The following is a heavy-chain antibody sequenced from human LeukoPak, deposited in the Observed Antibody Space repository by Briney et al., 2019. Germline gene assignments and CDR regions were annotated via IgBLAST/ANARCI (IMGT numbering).Heavy chain of an antibody. D-gene: IGHD6-13*01. CDR2: IYSGGST. Sequence: PGGSLRLSCAASGFTVSGNYMSWVRQAPGKGLEWVSVIYSGGSTYYADSVKGRFTISRDNSKNTLYLQMNSLRAEDTAVYYCARSTIAAPYYYYYMDVWGKGTTVTVSS. J-gene: IGHJ6*03. CDR3: ARSTIAAPYYYYYMDV. CDR1: GFTVSGNY. V-gene: IGHV3-53*01.